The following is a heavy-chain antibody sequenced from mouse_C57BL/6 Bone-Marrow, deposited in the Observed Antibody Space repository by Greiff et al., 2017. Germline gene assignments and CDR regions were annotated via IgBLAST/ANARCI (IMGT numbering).Heavy chain of an antibody. Sequence: VQLQQSGPELVKPGASVKISCKASGYSFTSYYIHWVKQRPGQGLEWIGWIYPGSGNTKYNEKFKGKATLTADTSSSPAYMQLSSLTSEDSAVYYCARLTGPYFDVWGTGTTVTVSS. V-gene: IGHV1-66*01. CDR3: ARLTGPYFDV. J-gene: IGHJ1*03. CDR1: GYSFTSYY. D-gene: IGHD4-1*01. CDR2: IYPGSGNT.